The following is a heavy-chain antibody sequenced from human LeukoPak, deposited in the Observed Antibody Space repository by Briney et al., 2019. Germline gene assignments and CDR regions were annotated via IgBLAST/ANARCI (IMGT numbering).Heavy chain of an antibody. CDR1: GGSISSSNW. V-gene: IGHV4-4*02. CDR3: ARELLGSSGWWVANWFDP. J-gene: IGHJ5*02. Sequence: PSETLSLTCAVSGGSISSSNWWSWVRQPPGKGLEWIGEINHSGSTNYNPSLKSRVTISVDTSKNQFSLKLSSVTAADTAVYYCARELLGSSGWWVANWFDPWGQGTLVTVSS. CDR2: INHSGST. D-gene: IGHD6-19*01.